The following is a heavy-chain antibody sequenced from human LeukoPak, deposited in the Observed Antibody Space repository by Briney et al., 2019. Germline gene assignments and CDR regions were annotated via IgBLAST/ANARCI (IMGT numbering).Heavy chain of an antibody. D-gene: IGHD4-17*01. CDR3: ARDIGDYGDYLHWFDP. CDR1: GGTFSSYA. CDR2: IIPILGIA. V-gene: IGHV1-69*04. J-gene: IGHJ5*02. Sequence: GASVKVSCKASGGTFSSYAISWVRQAPGQGLEWMGRIIPILGIANYAQKFQGSVTITADKSTSTAYMELSSLRSEDTAVYYCARDIGDYGDYLHWFDPWGQGTLVTVSS.